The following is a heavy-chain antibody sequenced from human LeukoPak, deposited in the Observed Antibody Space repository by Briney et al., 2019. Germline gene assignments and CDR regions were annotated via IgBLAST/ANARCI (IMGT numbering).Heavy chain of an antibody. V-gene: IGHV3-30*18. Sequence: GRSLRLSCAASGFTFSSYGMHWVRQAPGKGLERVAVISYDGSNKYYADSVKGRFTISRDNSKNTLYLQMNSLRAEDTAVYYCAKISSGWYGDYWGQGTLVTVSS. D-gene: IGHD6-19*01. CDR3: AKISSGWYGDY. CDR1: GFTFSSYG. J-gene: IGHJ4*02. CDR2: ISYDGSNK.